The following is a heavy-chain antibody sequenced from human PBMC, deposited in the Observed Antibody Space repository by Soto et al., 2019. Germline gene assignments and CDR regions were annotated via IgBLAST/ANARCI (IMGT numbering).Heavy chain of an antibody. J-gene: IGHJ4*02. Sequence: QVQLVQSGAEVKKPGASVKISCKASGYTFTSYYMHWVRQAPGQGLEWMGRINPSGGSTNYAQKLQGRVAMTMDTSTSTVYMELNSLRSEDTAVYYCARPPYPGCINAVCYPLDYWGQGTLVTVSS. V-gene: IGHV1-46*01. CDR1: GYTFTSYY. CDR3: ARPPYPGCINAVCYPLDY. D-gene: IGHD2-8*01. CDR2: INPSGGST.